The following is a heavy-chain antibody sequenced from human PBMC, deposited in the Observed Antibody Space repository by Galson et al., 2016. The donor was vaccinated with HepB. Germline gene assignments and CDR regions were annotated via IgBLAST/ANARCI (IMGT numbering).Heavy chain of an antibody. Sequence: SVKVSCKASGYGFSDSVTYWVRQSQALGQRLEWMGWINPGNRNTKFSQNFQGRVTFTRDMSATTVYMELFNLRSEDSGVYFCARGTTRGTFGGTTEVLDSWGQGTLVTVSS. D-gene: IGHD3-16*01. J-gene: IGHJ4*02. CDR1: GYGFSDSV. CDR3: ARGTTRGTFGGTTEVLDS. CDR2: INPGNRNT. V-gene: IGHV1-3*01.